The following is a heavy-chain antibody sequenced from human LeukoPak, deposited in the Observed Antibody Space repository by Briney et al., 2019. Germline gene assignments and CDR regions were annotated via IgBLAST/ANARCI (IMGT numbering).Heavy chain of an antibody. CDR2: ISGSGGST. D-gene: IGHD3-3*01. CDR1: GFTFSSYA. V-gene: IGHV3-23*01. Sequence: GGSLRLSCAASGFTFSSYAMSWVRQAPGKGLEWVSAISGSGGSTYYADSVKGRFTISRDNAKNSLYLQMNSLRDEDTAVYYCASGGSVFGVVTLHYFDNWGQGTLVTVSS. CDR3: ASGGSVFGVVTLHYFDN. J-gene: IGHJ4*02.